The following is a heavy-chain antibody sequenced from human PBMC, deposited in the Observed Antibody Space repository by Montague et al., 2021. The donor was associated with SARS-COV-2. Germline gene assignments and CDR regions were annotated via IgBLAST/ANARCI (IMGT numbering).Heavy chain of an antibody. CDR1: GGSISSSSYY. V-gene: IGHV4-39*07. D-gene: IGHD6-6*01. CDR2: NYYSRSS. J-gene: IGHJ4*02. CDR3: ARDLNEYSSSGGFDY. Sequence: SETLSLTCTVSGGSISSSSYYWVWIRRPPGKGLEWIGSNYYSRSSYYNPSLKSRVTISVDTSKNQFSLKLISVTAADTAVYYCARDLNEYSSSGGFDYWGQGTLVTVSS.